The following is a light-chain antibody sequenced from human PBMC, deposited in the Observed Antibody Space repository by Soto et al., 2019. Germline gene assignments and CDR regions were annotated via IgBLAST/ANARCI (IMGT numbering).Light chain of an antibody. CDR3: QQYDNLPIFT. CDR2: GAS. Sequence: EIVMTQSPATLSVSPGEGATLSCRASQSVSSKLAWYQQKPGQAPRLLIYGASTRATGIPARFSGSGSGTEFTLIISSLQSEDSAVYYCQQYDNLPIFTFGPGTKVDIK. J-gene: IGKJ3*01. CDR1: QSVSSK. V-gene: IGKV3-15*01.